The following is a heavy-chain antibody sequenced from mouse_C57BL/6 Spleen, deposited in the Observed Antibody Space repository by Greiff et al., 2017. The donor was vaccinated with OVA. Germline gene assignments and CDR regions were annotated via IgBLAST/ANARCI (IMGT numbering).Heavy chain of an antibody. CDR3: ARGGDSNYFDY. Sequence: QVQLQQPGAELVRPGTSVKLSCKASGYTFTSYWMHWVKQRPGQGLEWIGVIDPSDSYTNYNQKFKGKATLTVDTSSSTAYMQLSSLTSEDSAVYYCARGGDSNYFDYWGQGTTLTVSS. V-gene: IGHV1-59*01. J-gene: IGHJ2*01. CDR1: GYTFTSYW. CDR2: IDPSDSYT.